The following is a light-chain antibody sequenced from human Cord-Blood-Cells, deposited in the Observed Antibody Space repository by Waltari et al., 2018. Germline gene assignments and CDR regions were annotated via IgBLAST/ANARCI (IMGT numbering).Light chain of an antibody. J-gene: IGKJ4*01. CDR3: QQRSNGLT. V-gene: IGKV3-11*01. CDR2: DAS. CDR1: QSVSSY. Sequence: EIVLTQSPATLSLSPRETATLSCRASQSVSSYLGCYQPKPGQAPRLLIYDASTRYTGIPARLSGSGSGTDFTLTISSLEPEEFAVYDCQQRSNGLTFGGGTKVEIK.